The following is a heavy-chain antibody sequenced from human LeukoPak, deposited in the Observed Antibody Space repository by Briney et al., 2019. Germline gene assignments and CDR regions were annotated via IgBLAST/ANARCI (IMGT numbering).Heavy chain of an antibody. CDR1: GFTFDDYA. V-gene: IGHV3-9*01. Sequence: GRSLGLSCAASGFTFDDYAMHWVRQAPGKGLEWVSGISWNSGSINYADSVKGRFTISRDNAKNSLYLQMNSLRPEDTALYYCAKDISVAAAEGGDFDYLGQGTLVTVSS. D-gene: IGHD6-13*01. CDR3: AKDISVAAAEGGDFDY. CDR2: ISWNSGSI. J-gene: IGHJ4*02.